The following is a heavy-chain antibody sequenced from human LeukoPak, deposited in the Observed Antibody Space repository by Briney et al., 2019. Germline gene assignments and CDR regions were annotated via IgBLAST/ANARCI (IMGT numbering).Heavy chain of an antibody. CDR1: GFTFSSCE. CDR3: AKVRYHDWGDAFDI. D-gene: IGHD3-16*01. V-gene: IGHV3-48*03. Sequence: GGSLRLSCAASGFTFSSCEMNWVRQAPGKGLEWVSYISSSGSTIYYADSVKGRFTISRDNSKNTLYLQMNSLRAEDTAVYYCAKVRYHDWGDAFDIWGQGTMVTVSS. CDR2: ISSSGSTI. J-gene: IGHJ3*02.